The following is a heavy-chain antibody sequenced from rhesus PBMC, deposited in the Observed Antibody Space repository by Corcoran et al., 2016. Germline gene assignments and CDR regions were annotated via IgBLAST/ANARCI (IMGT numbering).Heavy chain of an antibody. CDR1: GYSISSGYYY. CDR3: ARNYYYDSARTDY. D-gene: IGHD3-28*01. J-gene: IGHJ4*01. V-gene: IGHV4-122*02. CDR2: ITYSGST. Sequence: QVQLQESGPGLVKPSETLSLTCAVSGYSISSGYYYWSWIRQPPGKGLEWIGYITYSGSTSYNPSLKSRVTISSDTSKNQFSLKLSSVTAADTAVYYCARNYYYDSARTDYWGQGVLVTVSS.